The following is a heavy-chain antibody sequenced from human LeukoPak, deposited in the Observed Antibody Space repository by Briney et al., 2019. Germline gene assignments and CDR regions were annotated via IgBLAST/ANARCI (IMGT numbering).Heavy chain of an antibody. V-gene: IGHV5-51*01. Sequence: GASLKISCQASGYSFTSSWIGWVRQLPGKGLEWMGTIFPGDSDTRYSPSFQGQVTISVDKSISTAFLQWSSLKASDTAMYYCARLSGGSPWGQGTLVTVSS. CDR1: GYSFTSSW. CDR3: ARLSGGSP. CDR2: IFPGDSDT. J-gene: IGHJ5*02. D-gene: IGHD2-15*01.